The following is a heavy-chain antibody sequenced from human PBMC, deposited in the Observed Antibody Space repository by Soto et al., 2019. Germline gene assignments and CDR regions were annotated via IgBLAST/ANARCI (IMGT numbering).Heavy chain of an antibody. CDR1: GGSMINHY. CDR2: IYYSGNT. D-gene: IGHD2-15*01. Sequence: ASETLSLTCTVSGGSMINHYWSWILQHPGKGLEWIGYIYYSGNTNYNASLKSRLTISVDTSKNQFSLELTSVTAADTAVYYCGIGWWSLGVWGQGTTVTFSS. J-gene: IGHJ6*01. CDR3: GIGWWSLGV. V-gene: IGHV4-59*11.